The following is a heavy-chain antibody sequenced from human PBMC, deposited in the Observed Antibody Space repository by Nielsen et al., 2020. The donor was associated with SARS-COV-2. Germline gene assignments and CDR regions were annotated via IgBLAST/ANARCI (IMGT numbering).Heavy chain of an antibody. Sequence: GESLKISCVASGFSFNTYSMNWVRQAPGKGLEWVSYISGGSATIYYADPVKGRFTISRDNAKRYLYVQMNSLRAEDTAVYYCVCEALNYWGQGALVTVSS. V-gene: IGHV3-48*04. CDR2: ISGGSATI. CDR1: GFSFNTYS. CDR3: VCEALNY. J-gene: IGHJ4*02. D-gene: IGHD5-24*01.